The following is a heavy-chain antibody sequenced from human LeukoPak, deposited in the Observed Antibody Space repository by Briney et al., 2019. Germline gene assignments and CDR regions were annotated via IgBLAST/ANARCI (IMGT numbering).Heavy chain of an antibody. CDR3: TREDRPFCPFAY. J-gene: IGHJ4*02. V-gene: IGHV4-4*02. CDR2: ISHDGTT. D-gene: IGHD3-22*01. Sequence: SGTLSLTCVVSGGXIDITNYWSWVRQAPGKGLEWIGEISHDGTTNYNPSLRSRVAMSLDRANNQFSLSLTSVTAADTAVYYCTREDRPFCPFAYWGQGVLVTVSS. CDR1: GGXIDITNY.